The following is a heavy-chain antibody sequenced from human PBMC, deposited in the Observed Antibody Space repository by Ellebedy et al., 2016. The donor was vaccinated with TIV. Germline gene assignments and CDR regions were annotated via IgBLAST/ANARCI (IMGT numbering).Heavy chain of an antibody. CDR2: IKSKTDGGTT. D-gene: IGHD4-17*01. CDR3: TTRDDYGDWIEY. V-gene: IGHV3-15*07. J-gene: IGHJ4*02. Sequence: GGSLRLXCAAYGFTFSNAWMNWVRQAPGKGLEWVGRIKSKTDGGTTDYAAPVKGRFTISRDDSKNTLYLQMNSLKTEDTAVYYCTTRDDYGDWIEYWGQGTLVTVSS. CDR1: GFTFSNAW.